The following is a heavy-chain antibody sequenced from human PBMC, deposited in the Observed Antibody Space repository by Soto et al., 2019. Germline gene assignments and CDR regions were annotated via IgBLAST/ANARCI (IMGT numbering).Heavy chain of an antibody. CDR1: GFTFSSHS. V-gene: IGHV3-74*01. J-gene: IGHJ5*02. CDR3: ATVGTGSYNWFDP. D-gene: IGHD1-26*01. CDR2: INSDSSTI. Sequence: GGSLRLCCAASGFTFSSHSMNWVRQAPGKGLEWVSCINSDSSTITYADPVKGRFTISRDNAKNTVYLQMNSLRAEDTAVYYCATVGTGSYNWFDPWGRGTLVTVSS.